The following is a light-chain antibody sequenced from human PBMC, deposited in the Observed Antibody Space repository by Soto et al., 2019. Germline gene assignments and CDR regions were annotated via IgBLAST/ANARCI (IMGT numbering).Light chain of an antibody. J-gene: IGKJ1*01. V-gene: IGKV1-33*01. CDR3: QQYENFPRT. CDR1: QDISNY. CDR2: GAS. Sequence: DLQMTQSPSSLSASVGDRVTITCQASQDISNYLNWYQQKPGKAPELLIHGASNSETGVPSRFSGTGSGTDFTFTISRLQPEDIATYYCQQYENFPRTFGQGTKVEIK.